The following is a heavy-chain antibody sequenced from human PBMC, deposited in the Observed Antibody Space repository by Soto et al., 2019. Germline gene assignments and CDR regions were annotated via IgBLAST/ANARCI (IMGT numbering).Heavy chain of an antibody. J-gene: IGHJ4*02. CDR2: INHSGST. CDR1: GGSISSYY. D-gene: IGHD3-10*01. V-gene: IGHV4-34*01. CDR3: ARATGADKEDY. Sequence: PSETLSLTCTVSGGSISSYYWSWIRQPPGKGLEWIGEINHSGSTNYNPSLKSRVTISVDTSKNQFSLKLTSVTAADTAVYYCARATGADKEDYWGQGTLVTVSS.